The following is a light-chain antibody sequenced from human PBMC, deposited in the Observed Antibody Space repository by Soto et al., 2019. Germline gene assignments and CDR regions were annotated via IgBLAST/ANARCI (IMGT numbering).Light chain of an antibody. CDR2: DVS. CDR1: STDVGGYNF. V-gene: IGLV2-11*01. J-gene: IGLJ3*02. CDR3: CSYAGNDTWV. Sequence: QSALTQPHSVSGSPGQSVTISCTGTSTDVGGYNFVSWYQQYPGKAPKLMIYDVSKRPSGVPDRFSGSKSGNTASLTFSGLQAEDEADYYCCSYAGNDTWVFGGGTKLTVL.